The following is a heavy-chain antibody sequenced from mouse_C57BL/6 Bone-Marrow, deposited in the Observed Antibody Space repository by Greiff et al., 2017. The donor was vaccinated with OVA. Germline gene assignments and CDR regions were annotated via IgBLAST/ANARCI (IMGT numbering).Heavy chain of an antibody. CDR1: GYTFTDYN. D-gene: IGHD2-2*01. V-gene: IGHV1-18*01. CDR3: ARTVYYGYDGSYYAMDY. Sequence: EVQLQQSGPELVKPGASVKIPCKASGYTFTDYNMDWVKQSHGKSLEWIGDINPNNGGTIYNQKFKGKATLTVDKSSSTAYMELRSLTSEDTAVYYCARTVYYGYDGSYYAMDYWGQGTSVTVSS. J-gene: IGHJ4*01. CDR2: INPNNGGT.